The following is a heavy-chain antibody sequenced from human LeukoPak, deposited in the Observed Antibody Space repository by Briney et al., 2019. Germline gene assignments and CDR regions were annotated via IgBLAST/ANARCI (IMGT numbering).Heavy chain of an antibody. J-gene: IGHJ3*02. Sequence: GGSLRLSCAASGFTFSSHSMNWVRQAPGKGLEWVSSISSSSSYIYYADSVKGRFTISRDNAKNSLYLQMNGLRAEDTAVYYCARVAYGAQAFDIWGQGTMVTVSS. V-gene: IGHV3-21*01. CDR1: GFTFSSHS. CDR2: ISSSSSYI. CDR3: ARVAYGAQAFDI. D-gene: IGHD4-17*01.